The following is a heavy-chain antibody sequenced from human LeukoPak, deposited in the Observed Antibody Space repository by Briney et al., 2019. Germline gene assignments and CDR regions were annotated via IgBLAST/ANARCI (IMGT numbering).Heavy chain of an antibody. J-gene: IGHJ3*02. CDR1: GFTFSSYA. Sequence: GGSLRLSCVASGFTFSSYALSWVRQAPGKGLDCVSVISGSDGYTYYADSVKGRFTISRDNSKNTLYLQMNSLRAEDTAIYYCARGRRGSGLRYAFDIWGQGIMVTVSS. CDR2: ISGSDGYT. V-gene: IGHV3-23*01. D-gene: IGHD2-15*01. CDR3: ARGRRGSGLRYAFDI.